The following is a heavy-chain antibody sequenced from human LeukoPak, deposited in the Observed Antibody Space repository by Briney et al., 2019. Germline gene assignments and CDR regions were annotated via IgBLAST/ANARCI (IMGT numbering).Heavy chain of an antibody. CDR1: GFTFSSYG. Sequence: GGTLRLSCAASGFTFSSYGMSWVRQAPGKGLEWVSAISGSGGSTYHADSVKGRFTISRDNSKSTLSLQMNSLRAEDTAIYYCATYRQVLLPFESWGQGTLVTVSS. V-gene: IGHV3-23*01. CDR2: ISGSGGST. CDR3: ATYRQVLLPFES. J-gene: IGHJ4*02. D-gene: IGHD2-8*02.